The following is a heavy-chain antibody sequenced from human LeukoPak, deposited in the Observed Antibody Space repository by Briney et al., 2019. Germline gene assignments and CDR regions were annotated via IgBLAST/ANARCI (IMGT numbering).Heavy chain of an antibody. CDR3: AKDKYSPNINNWFDP. CDR1: GFTFSSYA. D-gene: IGHD5-18*01. Sequence: GGSLRLSCVASGFTFSSYAMSWVRQAPGKGLEWVSAISGSGGSTYYADSVKGRFTISRDNSKNTLYLQMNSLGAEDTAVCYCAKDKYSPNINNWFDPWGQGTLVTVSS. J-gene: IGHJ5*02. V-gene: IGHV3-23*01. CDR2: ISGSGGST.